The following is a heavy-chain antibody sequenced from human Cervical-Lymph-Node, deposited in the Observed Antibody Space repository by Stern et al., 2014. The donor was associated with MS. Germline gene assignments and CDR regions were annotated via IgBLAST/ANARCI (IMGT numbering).Heavy chain of an antibody. CDR1: GFTVSSHY. CDR3: ARDRVGSGLNAYYYYGMDV. D-gene: IGHD6-19*01. J-gene: IGHJ6*02. V-gene: IGHV3-53*01. CDR2: IYSGGST. Sequence: EVHLVESGGGLIQPGGSLRLSCAASGFTVSSHYMSWVRQAPGKGLEWVSVIYSGGSTYYADSVKGRFTISRDNSKNTLYLQMNSLRAEDTAVYYCARDRVGSGLNAYYYYGMDVWGQGTTVTVSS.